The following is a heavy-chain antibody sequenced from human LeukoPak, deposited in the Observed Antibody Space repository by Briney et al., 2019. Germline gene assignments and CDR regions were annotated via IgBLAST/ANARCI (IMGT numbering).Heavy chain of an antibody. V-gene: IGHV3-7*01. Sequence: PGGSLRLSCAASGFSLSSYWMTWVRQAPGKGLEWVANIKQDGSEKNYVDSVKGRFTISRDNAKNSLYLQMNSLRAEDTALYSCGRAYDFSRHWGQGTLVTVSS. CDR1: GFSLSSYW. CDR3: GRAYDFSRH. CDR2: IKQDGSEK. J-gene: IGHJ4*02. D-gene: IGHD3-3*01.